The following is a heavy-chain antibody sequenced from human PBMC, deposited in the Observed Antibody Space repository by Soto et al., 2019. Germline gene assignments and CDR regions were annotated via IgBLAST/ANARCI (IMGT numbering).Heavy chain of an antibody. Sequence: ASVKVSCKASGYTFTSYVISWVRQAPGQGLEWMGWISAYNGNTNYAQKLQGRVTMTTDTSTSTAYMELRSLRSDDTAVYYCARGDPYYYDSSGLDPWGQGTLVTVSS. D-gene: IGHD3-22*01. V-gene: IGHV1-18*01. J-gene: IGHJ5*02. CDR3: ARGDPYYYDSSGLDP. CDR2: ISAYNGNT. CDR1: GYTFTSYV.